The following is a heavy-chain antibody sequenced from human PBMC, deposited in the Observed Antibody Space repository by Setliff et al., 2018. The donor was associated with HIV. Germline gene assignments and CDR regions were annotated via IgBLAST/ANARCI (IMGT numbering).Heavy chain of an antibody. J-gene: IGHJ6*02. V-gene: IGHV1-46*01. CDR1: GGTFSSYA. CDR3: VREGHCVGVKCYSTDV. Sequence: ASVKVSCKASGGTFSSYAISWVRQAPGQGLEWMGGIKPNDGASTHAQNFQGRVTMTRDTSTSTVYMDLSSLRSEDTAVYYCVREGHCVGVKCYSTDVWGQGTTVTVSS. CDR2: IKPNDGAS. D-gene: IGHD2-15*01.